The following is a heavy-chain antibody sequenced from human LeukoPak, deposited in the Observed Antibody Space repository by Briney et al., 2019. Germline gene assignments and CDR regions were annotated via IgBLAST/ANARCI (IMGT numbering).Heavy chain of an antibody. CDR2: INAGNGDT. D-gene: IGHD2-2*01. J-gene: IGHJ4*02. CDR1: GYTFTSYA. CDR3: ARDSTVMARYGQFDY. V-gene: IGHV1-3*01. Sequence: ASVKVSCKASGYTFTSYAMHWVRQAPGQRLEWMGWINAGNGDTKYSQKFQGRVTITRDTSASTAYMELSSLRSEDTAVYYCARDSTVMARYGQFDYWGQGTLVTVSS.